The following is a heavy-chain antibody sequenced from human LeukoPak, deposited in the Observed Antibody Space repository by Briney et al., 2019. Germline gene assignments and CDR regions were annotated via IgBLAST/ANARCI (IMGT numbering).Heavy chain of an antibody. D-gene: IGHD1/OR15-1a*01. Sequence: SQTLSLTCTDSGGSTTVGVYCRSSIRQPPGRCLEWIGYIYHSGSTSYNPSLKSRVTKSVDRSKIQFSLKLSSVTAADTAVYYCARCQATMRGWFDPWGQGTLVTVSS. CDR2: IYHSGST. CDR3: ARCQATMRGWFDP. J-gene: IGHJ5*02. V-gene: IGHV4-30-2*01. CDR1: GGSTTVGVYC.